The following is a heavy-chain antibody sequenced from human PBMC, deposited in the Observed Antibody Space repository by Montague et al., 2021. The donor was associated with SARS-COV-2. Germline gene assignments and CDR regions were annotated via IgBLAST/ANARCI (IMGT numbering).Heavy chain of an antibody. D-gene: IGHD3-10*01. CDR3: ARVRYYGSGTSLGMDV. V-gene: IGHV4-34*01. CDR2: INHSGST. CDR1: GGSFSGYY. J-gene: IGHJ6*02. Sequence: SETLSLTCAVSGGSFSGYYCSWIRQPPGKGLEWIGEINHSGSTNYNPSLKSRVTISVDTSKNQFSLKLSSVTAADTAVYYCARVRYYGSGTSLGMDVWGQGTTVTVSS.